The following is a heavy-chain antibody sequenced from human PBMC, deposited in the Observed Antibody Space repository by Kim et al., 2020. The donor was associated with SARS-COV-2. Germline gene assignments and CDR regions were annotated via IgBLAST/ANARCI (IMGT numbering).Heavy chain of an antibody. CDR3: ARANQSHLGAFDI. D-gene: IGHD2-2*01. V-gene: IGHV3-21*01. Sequence: GGSLRLSCAASGFTFSSYSMNWVRQAPGKGLEWVSSIRSISSYIYYADSVKGRFTISRDNAKNSLYLQMNSLRAEDTAVYYCARANQSHLGAFDIWGQGTMVTVSS. J-gene: IGHJ3*02. CDR2: IRSISSYI. CDR1: GFTFSSYS.